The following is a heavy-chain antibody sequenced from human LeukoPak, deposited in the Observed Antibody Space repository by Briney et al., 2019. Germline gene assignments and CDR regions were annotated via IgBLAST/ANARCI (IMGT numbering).Heavy chain of an antibody. CDR3: ARTAAAFYYYGMDV. D-gene: IGHD2-2*01. V-gene: IGHV4-31*03. J-gene: IGHJ6*02. CDR1: GGSSSSVGYY. Sequence: PSQTLSLTCTVSGGSSSSVGYYWSWLRQHPGKVLELIGYIYHSGSTYYSTSIKSRVTISVDTSNTHFSLKMNSVTAADTAVYYCARTAAAFYYYGMDVWGQGTMVTISS. CDR2: IYHSGST.